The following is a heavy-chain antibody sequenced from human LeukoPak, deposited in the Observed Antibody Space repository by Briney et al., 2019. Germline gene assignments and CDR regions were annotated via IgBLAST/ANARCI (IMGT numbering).Heavy chain of an antibody. Sequence: SETLSLTCTVSGGSISSHYWSWIRQPPGKGLEWIAYLLDSVNTKDNPSLNSRLTLSADTSKNQFSLRLSSVTTADTAVYYCATIKRGSIYGYFDFWGQGIKVTVSS. V-gene: IGHV4-59*11. D-gene: IGHD5-18*01. CDR1: GGSISSHY. CDR3: ATIKRGSIYGYFDF. J-gene: IGHJ4*02. CDR2: LLDSVNT.